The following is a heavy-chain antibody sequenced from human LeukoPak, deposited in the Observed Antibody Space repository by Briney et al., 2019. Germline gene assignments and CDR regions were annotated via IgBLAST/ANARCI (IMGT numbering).Heavy chain of an antibody. CDR2: INWNGGSK. Sequence: PGGSLRLSCAASGFTFDDYGMSWVRQAPGKGLEWVAGINWNGGSKGYADSVKGRFTISRDNAKNSLYLQMNSLRAEDTALYYCARGSDFWSGFYYYYYYMDVWGKGTTVTVSS. D-gene: IGHD3-3*01. V-gene: IGHV3-20*04. J-gene: IGHJ6*03. CDR1: GFTFDDYG. CDR3: ARGSDFWSGFYYYYYYMDV.